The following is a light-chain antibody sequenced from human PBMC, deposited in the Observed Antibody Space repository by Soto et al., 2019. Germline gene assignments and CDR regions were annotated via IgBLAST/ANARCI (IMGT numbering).Light chain of an antibody. CDR3: QAWDSSTAPSCV. V-gene: IGLV3-1*01. J-gene: IGLJ1*01. CDR2: QDT. CDR1: KLGDKY. Sequence: SYELTQPPSVSVSPGQTASITCSGDKLGDKYTCWYQQKPGQSPVLVIYQDTKRPSGIPERFSGSNSGNTATLTISGTQAMDEADYYCQAWDSSTAPSCVFGTGTKVTVL.